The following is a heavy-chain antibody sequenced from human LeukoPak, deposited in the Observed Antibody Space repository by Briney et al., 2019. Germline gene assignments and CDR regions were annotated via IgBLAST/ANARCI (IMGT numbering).Heavy chain of an antibody. CDR3: AREGVDSSSWGVYYYYYYMDV. V-gene: IGHV6-1*01. J-gene: IGHJ6*03. Sequence: SQTLSLTCANSGDSVSSNSAAWNWIRQSPSRGLEWLGRTYYRSKWYNDYAVSVKSRITINPDTSKNQFSLKLSSVTAADTAVYYCAREGVDSSSWGVYYYYYYMDVWGKGTTVTVSS. CDR1: GDSVSSNSAA. D-gene: IGHD6-6*01. CDR2: TYYRSKWYN.